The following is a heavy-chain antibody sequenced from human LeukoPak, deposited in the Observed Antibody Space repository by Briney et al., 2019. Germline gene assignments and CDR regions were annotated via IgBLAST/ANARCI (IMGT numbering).Heavy chain of an antibody. V-gene: IGHV3-11*01. J-gene: IGHJ4*02. Sequence: GGSLRLSCAASEFMSWVRQASGKGLEWVSYISSGGDTKYYADSVKGRFTISRDNAKNSLYLQMNNLRAEDTAVYYCAREMGGDYGSGTFFDLWGQGNMVTVSS. CDR2: ISSGGDTK. D-gene: IGHD3-10*01. CDR1: EF. CDR3: AREMGGDYGSGTFFDL.